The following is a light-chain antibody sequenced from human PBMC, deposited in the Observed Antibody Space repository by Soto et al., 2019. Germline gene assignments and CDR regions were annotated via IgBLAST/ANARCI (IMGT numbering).Light chain of an antibody. V-gene: IGKV3-15*01. CDR1: QSVSSN. J-gene: IGKJ2*01. Sequence: EIMMTQSPATLSVSPGESATLSCRASQSVSSNLAWYQQKPGQAPRLIIYDASTRATGITARFSGSGSGTEFTLSIGSLQDEDFAVYYCQEDNNWPSMYTFGKGTQL. CDR3: QEDNNWPSMYT. CDR2: DAS.